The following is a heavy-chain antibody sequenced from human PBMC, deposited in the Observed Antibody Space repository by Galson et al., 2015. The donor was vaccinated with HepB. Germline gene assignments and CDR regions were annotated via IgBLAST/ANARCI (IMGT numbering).Heavy chain of an antibody. CDR1: GFTFTSYP. J-gene: IGHJ4*02. Sequence: SLRLSCAASGFTFTSYPMHWLRQAPGRGLEWVAVISYDGTTTWHSDSVKGRFTISRDNSKNTLYLQMNSLRSEDTAVYYCARYAVEQWLENYFDHWGQGTPVTVSS. D-gene: IGHD6-19*01. CDR3: ARYAVEQWLENYFDH. V-gene: IGHV3-30*04. CDR2: ISYDGTTT.